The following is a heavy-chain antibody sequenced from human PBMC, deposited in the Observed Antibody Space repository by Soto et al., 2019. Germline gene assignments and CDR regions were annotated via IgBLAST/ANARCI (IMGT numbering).Heavy chain of an antibody. Sequence: QVQLQESGPGLVKPSGTLSLTCAVSGGSITSSNWWSWVRQSPGKGLEWIGEIYHSGSTNYTPSLKSRVTISVDTSKNQFSLKLNSVTAADTAVYYCARDVRFLDWLAGWFDPWGQGTLVTVSS. CDR3: ARDVRFLDWLAGWFDP. V-gene: IGHV4-4*02. CDR2: IYHSGST. D-gene: IGHD3-3*01. J-gene: IGHJ5*02. CDR1: GGSITSSNW.